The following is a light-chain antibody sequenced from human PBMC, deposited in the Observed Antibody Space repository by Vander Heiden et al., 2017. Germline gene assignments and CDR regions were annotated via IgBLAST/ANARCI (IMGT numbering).Light chain of an antibody. Sequence: DIQMTQSPSSLSASVGDRVTITCRASQSISSYLNWYQQKPGKAPKLLIYAASSLQSGVPSRFSGSGSGTDFTLTISSLQPGDFATYYCQQSYSTPRALTFGGGTKVEIK. CDR1: QSISSY. V-gene: IGKV1-39*01. CDR3: QQSYSTPRALT. CDR2: AAS. J-gene: IGKJ4*01.